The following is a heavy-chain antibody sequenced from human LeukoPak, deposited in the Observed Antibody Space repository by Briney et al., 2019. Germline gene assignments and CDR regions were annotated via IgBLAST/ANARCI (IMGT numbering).Heavy chain of an antibody. Sequence: PSETLSLTCAVSGYSISSGYYWGWIRQPPGKGLEWIGSIYHSGSTYYNPSLKSRVTISVDTPKNQFSLKLSSVTAADTAAYYCASDWGLRYFDYWGQGTLVTVSS. D-gene: IGHD5-12*01. J-gene: IGHJ4*02. CDR2: IYHSGST. CDR3: ASDWGLRYFDY. CDR1: GYSISSGYY. V-gene: IGHV4-38-2*01.